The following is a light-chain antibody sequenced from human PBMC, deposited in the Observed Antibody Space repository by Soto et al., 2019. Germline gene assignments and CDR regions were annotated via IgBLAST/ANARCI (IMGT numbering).Light chain of an antibody. CDR3: CSSGGSPTYV. CDR1: SSNVGSYKL. CDR2: EVN. V-gene: IGLV2-23*02. J-gene: IGLJ1*01. Sequence: QSVLTQPASVSGSPGKSIAISCTGTSSNVGSYKLVSWYQQHPGKAPKLMSFEVNKRPSGVSNRFSGSKSGNTASLTISGLKVEDEGDYYCCSSGGSPTYVFGTGTKVTVL.